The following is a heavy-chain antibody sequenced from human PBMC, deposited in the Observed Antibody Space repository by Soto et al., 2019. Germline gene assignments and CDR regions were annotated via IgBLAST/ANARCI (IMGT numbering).Heavy chain of an antibody. CDR3: ARSWFGELRFYYYGMDV. Sequence: QVQLVQSGAEVKKPGASVKVSCKASGYTFTSYGISWVRQAPGQGLEWMGWISAYNGNTNYAQKLQGRVTMTTDTSTSTAYMALRSLRSDDTAVYYCARSWFGELRFYYYGMDVWGQGTTVRLL. V-gene: IGHV1-18*01. D-gene: IGHD3-10*01. J-gene: IGHJ6*02. CDR1: GYTFTSYG. CDR2: ISAYNGNT.